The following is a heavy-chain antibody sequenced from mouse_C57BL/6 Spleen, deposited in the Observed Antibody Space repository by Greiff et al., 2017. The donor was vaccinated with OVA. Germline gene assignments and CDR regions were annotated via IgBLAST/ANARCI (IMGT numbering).Heavy chain of an antibody. J-gene: IGHJ4*01. CDR3: ARCYDGYLYAMDY. V-gene: IGHV1-50*01. CDR2: IDPSDSYT. Sequence: VQLQQPGAELVKPGASVKLSCKASGYTFTSYWMQWVKQRPGQGLEWIGEIDPSDSYTNYNQKFKGKATLTVDTSSSTAYMQLSSLTSEDSAVYYCARCYDGYLYAMDYWGQGTSVTVSS. CDR1: GYTFTSYW. D-gene: IGHD2-3*01.